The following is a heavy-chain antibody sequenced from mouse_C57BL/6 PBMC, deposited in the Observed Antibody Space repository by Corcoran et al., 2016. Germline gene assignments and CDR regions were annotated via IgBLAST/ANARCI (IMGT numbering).Heavy chain of an antibody. V-gene: IGHV3-6*01. J-gene: IGHJ3*01. D-gene: IGHD4-1*01. CDR3: AGERGTGTFAY. CDR1: GYSITSGYY. CDR2: ISYDGSN. Sequence: DVQLQESGPGLVKPSQSLSLTCSVTGYSITSGYYWNWIRQFPGNKLEWMGYISYDGSNNYNPSLKNRISITRDTSKNQFFLKLNSVTTEDTATYYCAGERGTGTFAYWGQGTLVTVSA.